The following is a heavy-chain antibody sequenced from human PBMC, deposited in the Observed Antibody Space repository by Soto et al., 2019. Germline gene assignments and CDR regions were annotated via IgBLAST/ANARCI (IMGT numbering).Heavy chain of an antibody. CDR1: GFIFSNYW. J-gene: IGHJ4*02. D-gene: IGHD2-15*01. CDR3: VLTHAAY. CDR2: INNDGSNT. V-gene: IGHV3-74*01. Sequence: GGSLRLSCAASGFIFSNYWIHWVRQAPGKGLVWVAGINNDGSNTNYADFVKGRFTISRDNAKNTLYLQMNSLRAEDTAVYYCVLTHAAYWGQGTLVTVSS.